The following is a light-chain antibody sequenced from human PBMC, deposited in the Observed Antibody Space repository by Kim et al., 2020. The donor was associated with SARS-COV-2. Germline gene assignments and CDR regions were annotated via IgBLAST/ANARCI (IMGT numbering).Light chain of an antibody. Sequence: GQLVTIACTGTRSDVGSYNYVSWDQQHPGKAPILMIYEVSKRPTGVPDRFSGSKSGNTASLTVSGLQAEDEADYYCSSYAGSNNLVFGGGTQLTVL. CDR2: EVS. J-gene: IGLJ2*01. CDR3: SSYAGSNNLV. V-gene: IGLV2-8*01. CDR1: RSDVGSYNY.